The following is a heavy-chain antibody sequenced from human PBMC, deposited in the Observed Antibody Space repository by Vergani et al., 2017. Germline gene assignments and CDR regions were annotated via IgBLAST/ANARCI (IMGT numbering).Heavy chain of an antibody. CDR1: GFTFSSYA. J-gene: IGHJ6*03. CDR3: ARGSIDSGNGPGLHYMDV. V-gene: IGHV3-30-3*01. D-gene: IGHD3-9*01. Sequence: QVQLVESGGGVVQPGRSLRLSCAASGFTFSSYAMHWVRQAPGKGLGWVAVISYDGSKTNYADSVKGRFTISRDNSKNTLYLQMNSLRAEDTAVYYCARGSIDSGNGPGLHYMDVWGKGTTVTVSS. CDR2: ISYDGSKT.